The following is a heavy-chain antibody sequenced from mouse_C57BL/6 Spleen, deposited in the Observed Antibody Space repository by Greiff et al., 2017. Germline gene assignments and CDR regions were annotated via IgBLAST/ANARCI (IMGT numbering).Heavy chain of an antibody. CDR3: AREDHYSNSYYVDY. CDR2: INYDGSST. J-gene: IGHJ2*01. CDR1: GFTFSDYY. V-gene: IGHV5-16*01. D-gene: IGHD2-5*01. Sequence: EVMLVESEGGLVQPGSSMKLSCTASGFTFSDYYMAWVRQVPEKGLEWVANINYDGSSTYYLASLKSRFIISRDNAKNILYLQMSSLKTEDTATYYCAREDHYSNSYYVDYWGQGTTLTVSS.